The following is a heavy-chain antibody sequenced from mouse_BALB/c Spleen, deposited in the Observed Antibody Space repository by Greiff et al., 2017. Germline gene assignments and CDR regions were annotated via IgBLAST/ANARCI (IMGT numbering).Heavy chain of an antibody. Sequence: EVQLQESGPELVKPGASVKISCKASGYSFTGYFMNWVKQSHGKSLEWIGRINPYNGDTFYNQKFKGKATLTVDKSSSTAHMELLSLTSEDSAVYYCGKDYGSSDYAMDYWGQGTSVTVSS. V-gene: IGHV1-37*01. CDR2: INPYNGDT. CDR3: GKDYGSSDYAMDY. D-gene: IGHD1-1*01. J-gene: IGHJ4*01. CDR1: GYSFTGYF.